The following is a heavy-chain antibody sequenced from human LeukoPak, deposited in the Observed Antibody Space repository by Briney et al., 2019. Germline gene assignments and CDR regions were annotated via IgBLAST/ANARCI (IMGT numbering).Heavy chain of an antibody. D-gene: IGHD4-11*01. J-gene: IGHJ4*02. V-gene: IGHV3-74*01. CDR2: FDAEDSIT. CDR3: ARYDYSNYVGYYDH. CDR1: GIRFNDYW. Sequence: GGSLRLSCTVSGIRFNDYWMHWVRQSPGKGLVWISTFDAEDSITRYADSVKGRFTISRDNAKNTLYLQMNSLRVEDTAVYYCARYDYSNYVGYYDHWGQGTLVTVSS.